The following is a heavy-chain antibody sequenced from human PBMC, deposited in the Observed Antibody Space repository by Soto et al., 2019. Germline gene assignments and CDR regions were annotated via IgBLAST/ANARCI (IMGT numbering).Heavy chain of an antibody. CDR2: ISGNGATT. CDR3: ARDPHYYASGL. D-gene: IGHD3-10*01. Sequence: GGSLRLSCAASGFSFSGSYMTWIRQAPGKGLEWVSKISGNGATTYYADSVRGRFTISRDNAKNSLYLQMNSLRAEDTAVYFCARDPHYYASGLWGQGTLVTVSS. J-gene: IGHJ4*02. V-gene: IGHV3-11*01. CDR1: GFSFSGSY.